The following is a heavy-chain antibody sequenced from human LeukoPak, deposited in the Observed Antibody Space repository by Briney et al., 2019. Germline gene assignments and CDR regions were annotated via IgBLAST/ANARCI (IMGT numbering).Heavy chain of an antibody. Sequence: PGGSLRLSCAASGFTFSNYWMSWVRQVPGKGLEWVAIIKPDGSDKYYVDSVKGRFAISRDNSKNTLYLQMNSLRAEDTAVYYCAKNSPSWAPLVGAFDIWGQGTMVTVSS. CDR3: AKNSPSWAPLVGAFDI. J-gene: IGHJ3*02. CDR2: IKPDGSDK. V-gene: IGHV3-7*03. CDR1: GFTFSNYW. D-gene: IGHD3-10*01.